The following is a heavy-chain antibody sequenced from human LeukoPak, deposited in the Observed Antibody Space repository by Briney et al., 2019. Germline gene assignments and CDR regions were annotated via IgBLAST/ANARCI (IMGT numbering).Heavy chain of an antibody. CDR1: GFTFSSYA. D-gene: IGHD4/OR15-4a*01. CDR3: ARDPGAFPYFFDS. V-gene: IGHV3-23*01. J-gene: IGHJ4*02. CDR2: ISGSGGST. Sequence: GGSLRLSCAASGFTFSSYAMSWVRQAPGKGLEWVSAISGSGGSTYYADSVKGRFTISRNNSKNTLYLQMNSLRVEDTAVYFCARDPGAFPYFFDSWGQGTLVTVSS.